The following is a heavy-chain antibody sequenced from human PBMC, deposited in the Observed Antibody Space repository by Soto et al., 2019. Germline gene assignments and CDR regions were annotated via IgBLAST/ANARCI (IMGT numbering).Heavy chain of an antibody. J-gene: IGHJ5*02. V-gene: IGHV1-8*02. CDR1: GYTFTTYD. D-gene: IGHD3-16*02. CDR2: MNRNSGDT. CDR3: AVTYFDYTWGHYRYS. Sequence: GASVKVSCKTSGYTFTTYDIHWVRQASGQGLEWMGSMNRNSGDTAYAQKLQDRVTMTRDTPISTAHMELSSLRSEDTATYYRAVTYFDYTWGHYRYSWGQGTPVTVSS.